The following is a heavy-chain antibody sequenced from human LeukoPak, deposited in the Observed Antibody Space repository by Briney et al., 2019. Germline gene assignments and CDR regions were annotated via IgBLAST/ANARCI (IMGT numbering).Heavy chain of an antibody. CDR2: IYSGGST. CDR3: ASIFLRYCSGGSCYSARNAFDI. CDR1: GFTVSSNY. D-gene: IGHD2-15*01. Sequence: GGSLRLSCAASGFTVSSNYMSWVRQAPGKGLEWVSVIYSGGSTYYADSVKGRFTISRDNSKNTLYLQMNSLRAEDTAVYYCASIFLRYCSGGSCYSARNAFDIWGQGTMVTVSS. J-gene: IGHJ3*02. V-gene: IGHV3-53*05.